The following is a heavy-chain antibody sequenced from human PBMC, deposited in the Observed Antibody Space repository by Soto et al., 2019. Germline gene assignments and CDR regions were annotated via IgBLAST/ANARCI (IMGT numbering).Heavy chain of an antibody. CDR2: IYYSGST. Sequence: PSETLSLTCTVSGGSISSSSYYWGWIRQPPGKGLEWIGSIYYSGSTYYNPSLKSRVTISVDTSKNQFSLKLSSVTAADTAVYYCARHGWGAVAGQLAIFDCWGQGNLVTVSS. D-gene: IGHD6-19*01. CDR1: GGSISSSSYY. J-gene: IGHJ4*02. CDR3: ARHGWGAVAGQLAIFDC. V-gene: IGHV4-39*01.